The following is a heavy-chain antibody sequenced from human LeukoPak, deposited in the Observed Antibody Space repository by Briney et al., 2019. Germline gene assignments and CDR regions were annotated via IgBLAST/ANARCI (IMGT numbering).Heavy chain of an antibody. CDR1: GGCFRGYY. CDR3: AGGVVVPVAIWFEP. CDR2: KYYSGST. V-gene: IGHV4-34*11. Sequence: RASETLFLACAVHGGCFRGYYCASVRRPPGKGLEWVGYKYYSGSTNYNPSLQSRVTISVDQSNNQISLKLSSVTAADTAVHCGAGGVVVPVAIWFEPWGQGTLVTVFS. D-gene: IGHD2-2*01. J-gene: IGHJ5*02.